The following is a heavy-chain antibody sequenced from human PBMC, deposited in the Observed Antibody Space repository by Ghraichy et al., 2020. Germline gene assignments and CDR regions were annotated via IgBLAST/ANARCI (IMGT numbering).Heavy chain of an antibody. Sequence: GGSLRLSCAASGFTFSSYWMSWVRQAPGKGLEWVANIKQDGSEKYYVDSVKGRFTISRDNAKNSLYLQMNSLRAEDTAVYYCARGYCSSTSCYRGGMDVWGQGTTVTVSS. CDR1: GFTFSSYW. CDR2: IKQDGSEK. D-gene: IGHD2-2*01. V-gene: IGHV3-7*04. J-gene: IGHJ6*02. CDR3: ARGYCSSTSCYRGGMDV.